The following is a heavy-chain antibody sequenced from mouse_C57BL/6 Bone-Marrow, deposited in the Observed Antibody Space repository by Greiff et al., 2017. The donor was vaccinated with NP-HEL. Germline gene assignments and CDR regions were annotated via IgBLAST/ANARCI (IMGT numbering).Heavy chain of an antibody. CDR3: AIWSLPDY. Sequence: VQRVESGAELVRPGTSVKVSCKASGYAFTNYLIEWVKQRPGQGLEWIGVINPGSGGTNYNEKFKGKATLTADKSSSTAYMQLSSLTSEDSAVYFCAIWSLPDYWGQGTSVTVSS. CDR2: INPGSGGT. D-gene: IGHD1-1*02. J-gene: IGHJ4*01. CDR1: GYAFTNYL. V-gene: IGHV1-54*01.